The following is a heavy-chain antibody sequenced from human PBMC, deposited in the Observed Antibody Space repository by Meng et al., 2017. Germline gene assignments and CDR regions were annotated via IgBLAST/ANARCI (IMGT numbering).Heavy chain of an antibody. CDR1: GDSVSSNSAA. V-gene: IGHV6-1*01. D-gene: IGHD1-26*01. CDR2: AYYRSKWYH. Sequence: QLQHSGPGLVKPSQTLSLCWAISGDSVSSNSAAWNWIRQSPSRGLEWLGRAYYRSKWYHDYAESVKSRISIDPDTSKNQFSLQLRSVTPEDSAVYYCARGSYSFDSWGQRTLVTVSS. J-gene: IGHJ4*02. CDR3: ARGSYSFDS.